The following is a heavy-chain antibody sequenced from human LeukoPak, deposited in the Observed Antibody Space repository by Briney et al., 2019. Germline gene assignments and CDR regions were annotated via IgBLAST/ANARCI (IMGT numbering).Heavy chain of an antibody. V-gene: IGHV4-39*01. CDR3: ARRWDSSGWTDAFDI. J-gene: IGHJ3*02. D-gene: IGHD6-19*01. Sequence: PSETLSLTCTVSGGSISSSSYYWGWIRQPPGKGLEWIGSIYYSGSPYYNPSLKSQVTISVDTSKNQFSLKLSSVTAADTAVYYCARRWDSSGWTDAFDIWGQGTMVIVSS. CDR1: GGSISSSSYY. CDR2: IYYSGSP.